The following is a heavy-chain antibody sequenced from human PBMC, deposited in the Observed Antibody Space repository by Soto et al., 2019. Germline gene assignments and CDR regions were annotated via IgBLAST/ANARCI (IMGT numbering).Heavy chain of an antibody. Sequence: AGGSLRLSCAASGFTFSSYAMHWVRQAPGKGLEWVAVISYDGSNKYYADSVKGRFTISRDNSKNMLSLQMNSLRAEDTAVYYCARGVSVTIFGVVTRTATAFDSWGQGTLVTSPQ. D-gene: IGHD3-3*01. J-gene: IGHJ4*02. CDR2: ISYDGSNK. CDR1: GFTFSSYA. CDR3: ARGVSVTIFGVVTRTATAFDS. V-gene: IGHV3-30-3*01.